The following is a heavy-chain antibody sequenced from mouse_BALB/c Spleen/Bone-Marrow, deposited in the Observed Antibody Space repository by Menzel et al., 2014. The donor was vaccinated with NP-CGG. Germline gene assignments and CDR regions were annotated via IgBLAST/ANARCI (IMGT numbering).Heavy chain of an antibody. CDR1: GYTFTDYY. CDR3: ARRIYDGYYWYFDV. J-gene: IGHJ1*01. CDR2: IYPGSGNT. Sequence: QVQLQQSGPELVKPGASVKISCKASGYTFTDYYINWVKQKPGQGLEWIGWIYPGSGNTKYNEKFKGKATLTVDTSSSTAYMQLSSLTSEDTAVHFCARRIYDGYYWYFDVWGAGTTVTVSS. D-gene: IGHD2-3*01. V-gene: IGHV1-84*02.